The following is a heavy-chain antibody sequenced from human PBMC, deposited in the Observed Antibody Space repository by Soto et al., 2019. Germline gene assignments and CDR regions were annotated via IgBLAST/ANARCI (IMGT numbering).Heavy chain of an antibody. V-gene: IGHV3-23*01. CDR2: ISGSGGST. J-gene: IGHJ5*02. Sequence: GGSLRLSCAASGFNFSSYAISWVRQAPGKGLEWVSAISGSGGSTYYADSVKGRFTISRGNAKNTLYLQMNSLRAEDTAVYYCARTFTVTNPLIDPWGQGTLVTVS. D-gene: IGHD4-17*01. CDR3: ARTFTVTNPLIDP. CDR1: GFNFSSYA.